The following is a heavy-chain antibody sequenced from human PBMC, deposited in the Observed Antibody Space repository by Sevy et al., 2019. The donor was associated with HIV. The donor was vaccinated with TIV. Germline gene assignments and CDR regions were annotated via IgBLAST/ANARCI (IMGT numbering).Heavy chain of an antibody. Sequence: GGSLRLSCTASGFTFSNFGMHWVRQVPGKGLEWVTFIRYDGSDKYYAASVKGRFTISRDDSKNTVYLQRDSLRAEDTAIYYCAKDLAGPGRRYFDYWGQGTLVTVSS. CDR1: GFTFSNFG. CDR2: IRYDGSDK. CDR3: AKDLAGPGRRYFDY. D-gene: IGHD6-13*01. V-gene: IGHV3-30*02. J-gene: IGHJ4*02.